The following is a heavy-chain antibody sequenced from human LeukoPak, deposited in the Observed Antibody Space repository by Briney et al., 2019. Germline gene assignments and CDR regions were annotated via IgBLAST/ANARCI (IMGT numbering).Heavy chain of an antibody. J-gene: IGHJ4*02. V-gene: IGHV2-5*02. CDR3: AHSGYNSGFYFDY. CDR1: GFSLSSNGVG. Sequence: SGPTLVRPTQTLTLTCTFSGFSLSSNGVGVAWIRQPSGKALEWLALISWDVYRRSNPFLTSSLSITKDTSKNQVVLTMTNMDPVDTATYYCAHSGYNSGFYFDYWGQGILVTVSS. CDR2: ISWDVYR. D-gene: IGHD6-19*01.